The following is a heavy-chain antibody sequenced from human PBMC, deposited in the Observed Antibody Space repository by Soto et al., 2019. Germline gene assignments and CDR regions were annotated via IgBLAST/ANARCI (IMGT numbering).Heavy chain of an antibody. D-gene: IGHD1-26*01. J-gene: IGHJ2*01. CDR1: GFTFNTYG. Sequence: QVQLVESGGGVVQPGRSLGLSCAASGFTFNTYGMHWVRQAPGKGLEWVAAISYDGINKYYVDSVKGRFTISRDNSNNTLYVQLNSLGAEDTALYYCARSPQPTRGIHWYLDLWGRGILVTVS. CDR3: ARSPQPTRGIHWYLDL. CDR2: ISYDGINK. V-gene: IGHV3-30*03.